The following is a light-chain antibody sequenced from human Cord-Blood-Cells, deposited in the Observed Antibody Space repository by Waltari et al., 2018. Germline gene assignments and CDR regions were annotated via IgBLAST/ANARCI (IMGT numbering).Light chain of an antibody. V-gene: IGKV3-15*01. CDR3: QQYNNWPIT. Sequence: EIVMTQSPATLSVSPGERATIACRASQSVSSNLAWYQQKPAQAPRLLIYGASPRATGIPARFSRIGSGTEFTLPISSLQSEDFAVYYCQQYNNWPITFGQGKRREIQ. CDR2: GAS. CDR1: QSVSSN. J-gene: IGKJ5*01.